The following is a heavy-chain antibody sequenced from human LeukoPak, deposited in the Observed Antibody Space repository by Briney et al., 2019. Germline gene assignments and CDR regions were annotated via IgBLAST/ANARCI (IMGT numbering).Heavy chain of an antibody. CDR1: GFTLSRES. D-gene: IGHD3-10*01. CDR2: ISHDSGIR. Sequence: GGSLRLSCAASGFTLSRESMNWVRQAPGKGLEWISYISHDSGIRYYADSVRGRFTISRDNAKNSLYLQMHSLRAEDTAVYYCAEGGELSDFDYWGQGTLVTVSS. J-gene: IGHJ4*02. CDR3: AEGGELSDFDY. V-gene: IGHV3-48*01.